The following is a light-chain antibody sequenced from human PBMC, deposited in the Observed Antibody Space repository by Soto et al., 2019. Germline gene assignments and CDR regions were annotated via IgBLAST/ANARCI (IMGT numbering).Light chain of an antibody. J-gene: IGLJ3*02. V-gene: IGLV6-57*04. CDR3: HSYDSDSQV. CDR1: SGSIAGHF. Sequence: NFMLTQANSVSESPGKTVTISCTRSSGSIAGHFVQWYQQRPGSAPTTVISDNNQRPSGVPDRFSGSIDISSNSASLTISGLRTEDEADYYCHSYDSDSQVFGGGTKVTVL. CDR2: DNN.